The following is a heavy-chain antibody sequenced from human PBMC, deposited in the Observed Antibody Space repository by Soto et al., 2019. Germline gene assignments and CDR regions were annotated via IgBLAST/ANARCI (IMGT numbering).Heavy chain of an antibody. D-gene: IGHD3-3*01. J-gene: IGHJ4*02. Sequence: QVQLQESGPGLVKPSQTLSLTCTVSGGSISSGGYYWSWIRQHPGKGLEWIGYIYYSGSTYYNPSLKSRVTISVDTSKNQFSLKLSSVTAADTAVYYCARGENLEWLFHIFDYWGQGTLVTVSS. V-gene: IGHV4-31*03. CDR3: ARGENLEWLFHIFDY. CDR2: IYYSGST. CDR1: GGSISSGGYY.